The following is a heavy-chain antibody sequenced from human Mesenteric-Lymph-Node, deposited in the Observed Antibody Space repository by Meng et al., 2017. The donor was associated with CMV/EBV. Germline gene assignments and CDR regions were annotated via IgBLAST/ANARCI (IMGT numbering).Heavy chain of an antibody. CDR1: GFNFSTYA. CDR2: IAFDGSYE. CDR3: AKDWLGLHFDY. Sequence: GESLKISCAASGFNFSTYAMHWVRQAPGKGLEWVSIIAFDGSYEYYADSVKGRFTISRDNSKNTLYLQMNTLRPEDTAVYYCAKDWLGLHFDYWGQGTLVTVSS. J-gene: IGHJ4*02. D-gene: IGHD3-10*01. V-gene: IGHV3-30-3*01.